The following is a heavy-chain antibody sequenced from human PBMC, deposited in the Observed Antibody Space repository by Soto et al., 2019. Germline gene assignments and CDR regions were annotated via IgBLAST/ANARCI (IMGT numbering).Heavy chain of an antibody. D-gene: IGHD6-6*01. CDR1: GFTFSSYG. CDR3: ARDVEYGSSSALDY. CDR2: IWYDGSNK. V-gene: IGHV3-33*01. J-gene: IGHJ4*02. Sequence: GGSLRLSCAASGFTFSSYGMHWVRQAPGKGLEWVAVIWYDGSNKYYADSVKGRFTISRDNSKNTLYLQMNSLRAEDTAVYYCARDVEYGSSSALDYWGQGTLVTVSS.